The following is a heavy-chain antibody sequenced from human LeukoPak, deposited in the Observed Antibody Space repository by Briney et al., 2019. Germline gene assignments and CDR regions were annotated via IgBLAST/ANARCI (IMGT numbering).Heavy chain of an antibody. V-gene: IGHV1-18*01. CDR1: GYTFTSYG. J-gene: IGHJ4*02. Sequence: ASVKVSCKASGYTFTSYGISWLRQTPGQGLEWMGWISAYNGNTNYAQKLQGRITMATEISTSTAYMELRSLRSDDTAVYYCARSDISIVRGAMVWGQGTLVIVSS. CDR2: ISAYNGNT. CDR3: ARSDISIVRGAMV. D-gene: IGHD3-10*01.